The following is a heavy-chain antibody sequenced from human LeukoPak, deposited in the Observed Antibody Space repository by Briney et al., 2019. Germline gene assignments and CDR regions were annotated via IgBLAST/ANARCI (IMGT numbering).Heavy chain of an antibody. CDR2: VYYSGGT. J-gene: IGHJ4*02. CDR1: DDSMSSYY. D-gene: IGHD6-19*01. Sequence: SSETLSLTCTVSDDSMSSYYWNWIRQPPGKGLEWIGYVYYSGGTNYNPSLKSRVSISVDTSKKQFSLRLSSVTAADTAVYYCARYSSGWYGFDYWGQGTLVTVSS. CDR3: ARYSSGWYGFDY. V-gene: IGHV4-59*01.